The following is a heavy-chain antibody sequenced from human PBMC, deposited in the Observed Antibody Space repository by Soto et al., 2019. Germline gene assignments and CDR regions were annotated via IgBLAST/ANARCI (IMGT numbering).Heavy chain of an antibody. CDR2: IVVGSGNT. Sequence: ASVKVSCKASGFTFTSSAVQWVRQARGQRLEWIGWIVVGSGNTNYAQKFQERVTITRDMSTSTAYMELSSLRSEDTAVYYCAAGVGCSGGTGYRTREGYYYYGMDV. V-gene: IGHV1-58*01. CDR1: GFTFTSSA. D-gene: IGHD2-15*01. J-gene: IGHJ6*01. CDR3: AAGVGCSGGTGYRTREGYYYYGMDV.